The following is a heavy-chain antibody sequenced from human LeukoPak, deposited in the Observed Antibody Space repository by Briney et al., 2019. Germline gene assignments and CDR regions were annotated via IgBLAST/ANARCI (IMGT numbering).Heavy chain of an antibody. V-gene: IGHV3-66*01. CDR2: IYSGGST. Sequence: GGSLRLSRAASEFSVGSNYMTWVRQAPGKGLEWVSLIYSGGSTYYADSVKRRFTISRDNSENTLYLQMNSLRAEDTAMYFCVRDVGAVRGEVYFDYWGQGTLVTVSS. J-gene: IGHJ4*02. CDR3: VRDVGAVRGEVYFDY. D-gene: IGHD3-10*01. CDR1: EFSVGSNY.